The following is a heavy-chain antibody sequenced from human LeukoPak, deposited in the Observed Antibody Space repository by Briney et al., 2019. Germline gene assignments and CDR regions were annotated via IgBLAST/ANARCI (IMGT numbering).Heavy chain of an antibody. CDR2: INSDGSST. CDR3: VFDWLFPFDY. Sequence: GGALRQSFGTPGFSFSSDWMHTVRKARGKGLVWFSRINSDGSSTSYADSVKGRFTISRDNAKNTLYLQMNSLRAEDTAVYYCVFDWLFPFDYWGQGTLVTVSS. CDR1: GFSFSSDW. D-gene: IGHD3-9*01. V-gene: IGHV3-74*01. J-gene: IGHJ4*02.